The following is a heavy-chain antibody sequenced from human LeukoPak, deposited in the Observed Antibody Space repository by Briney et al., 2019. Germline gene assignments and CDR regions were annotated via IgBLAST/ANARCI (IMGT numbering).Heavy chain of an antibody. Sequence: GGSLRLSCTAPGFTFGDYALSWVRQAPGKGLEWVSSISNSGGRTFYTDSVKGRFTISRDNSKITLYLQMNSLRAEDTAVYYCAKSYNGYESKPDYWGQGTLVTVSS. V-gene: IGHV3-23*01. CDR2: ISNSGGRT. J-gene: IGHJ4*02. D-gene: IGHD5-12*01. CDR3: AKSYNGYESKPDY. CDR1: GFTFGDYA.